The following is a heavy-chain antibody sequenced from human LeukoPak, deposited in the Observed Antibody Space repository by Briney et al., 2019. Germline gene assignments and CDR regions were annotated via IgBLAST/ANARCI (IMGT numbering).Heavy chain of an antibody. CDR2: IYHSGST. J-gene: IGHJ4*02. D-gene: IGHD2-2*01. CDR1: GYSISSGYY. Sequence: ASETLSLTCAVSGYSISSGYYWGWIRQPPGKGLEWIGSIYHSGSTYYNPSLKSRVTISVDTSKNQFSLKLSSVTAADTAVYYCARSIVVVPAAPEAFDYWGQGTLVTVSS. V-gene: IGHV4-38-2*01. CDR3: ARSIVVVPAAPEAFDY.